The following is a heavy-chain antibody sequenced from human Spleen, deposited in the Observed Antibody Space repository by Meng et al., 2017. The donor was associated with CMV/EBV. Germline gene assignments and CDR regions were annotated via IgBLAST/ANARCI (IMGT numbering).Heavy chain of an antibody. CDR3: ARGDLRAWFDP. CDR1: GYTFTNYG. J-gene: IGHJ5*02. V-gene: IGHV1-18*01. CDR2: ISVYNGNT. D-gene: IGHD3-3*01. Sequence: ASVKVSCKASGYTFTNYGISWVRQAPGQGLEWMGWISVYNGNTKHAQNLQGRVTMTTDTSTSTAYMEMTGLKSDDTAVYYCARGDLRAWFDPWGQGTLVTVSS.